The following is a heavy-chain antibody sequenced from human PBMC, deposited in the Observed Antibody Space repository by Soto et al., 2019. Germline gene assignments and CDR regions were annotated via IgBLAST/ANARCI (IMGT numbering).Heavy chain of an antibody. Sequence: SQTLCLTCAISRVSLSTNIAVCNWIWPSPPRGLEGVGRTFYTSERYKDYAASVKSRLTTNPDKSKNQFSLQLNAVPPDDTAVYYCARVSSSGWYRTGQHYYYGMDVWGQGATVTVSS. CDR1: RVSLSTNIAV. J-gene: IGHJ6*02. D-gene: IGHD6-19*01. V-gene: IGHV6-1*01. CDR3: ARVSSSGWYRTGQHYYYGMDV. CDR2: TFYTSERYK.